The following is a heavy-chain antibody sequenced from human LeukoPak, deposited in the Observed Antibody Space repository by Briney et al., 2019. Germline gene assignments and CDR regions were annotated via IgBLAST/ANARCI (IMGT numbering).Heavy chain of an antibody. CDR1: GFTFSSYG. CDR2: ISGNDGTT. CDR3: AELGITMIGGV. V-gene: IGHV3-23*01. J-gene: IGHJ6*04. D-gene: IGHD3-10*02. Sequence: GGSLRLSCAASGFTFSSYGMTWVRQAPGKGLEWVSTISGNDGTTYYADSVKGRFTISRDNAKNSLYLQMNSLRAEDTAVYYCAELGITMIGGVWGKGTTVTTSS.